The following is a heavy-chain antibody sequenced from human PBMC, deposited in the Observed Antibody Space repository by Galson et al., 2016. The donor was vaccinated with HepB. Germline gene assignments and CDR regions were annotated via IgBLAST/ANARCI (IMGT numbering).Heavy chain of an antibody. CDR3: ARDKGTASRPVFDI. Sequence: ETLSLTCDVSGGSITTTDWWSWVRQAPGKGLEWVPSISASDGSTYYSDSVTGRFTISRDNSKNTLALQMNSLRASDTAVYYCARDKGTASRPVFDIWGQGTMVTVSS. CDR2: ISASDGST. D-gene: IGHD6-6*01. V-gene: IGHV3-23*01. CDR1: GGSITTTD. J-gene: IGHJ3*02.